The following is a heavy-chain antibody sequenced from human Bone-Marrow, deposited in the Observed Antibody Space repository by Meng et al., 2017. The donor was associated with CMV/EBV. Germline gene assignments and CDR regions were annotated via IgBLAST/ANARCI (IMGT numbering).Heavy chain of an antibody. J-gene: IGHJ4*02. D-gene: IGHD2-2*01. CDR1: GGSISSGDYC. CDR3: ARTREYQLVYFDY. Sequence: VSGGSISSGDYCWSWIRQPPGKGLEWIGYIYYSGSTYYNPSLKSRVTISVDTSKNQFSLKLSSVTAADTAVYYCARTREYQLVYFDYWGQGTLVTVSS. V-gene: IGHV4-30-4*08. CDR2: IYYSGST.